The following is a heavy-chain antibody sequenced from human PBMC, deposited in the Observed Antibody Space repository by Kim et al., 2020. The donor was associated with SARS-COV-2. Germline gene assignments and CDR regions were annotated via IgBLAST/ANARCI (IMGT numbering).Heavy chain of an antibody. CDR2: FDPEDGET. CDR3: ATARTGYNWFDP. CDR1: GYTLTELS. V-gene: IGHV1-24*01. Sequence: ASVKVSCKVSGYTLTELSMHWVRQAPGKGLEWMGGFDPEDGETIYAQKFQGRVTMTEDTSTDTAYMELSSLRSEDTAVYYCATARTGYNWFDPWGQGTLVTVSS. J-gene: IGHJ5*02.